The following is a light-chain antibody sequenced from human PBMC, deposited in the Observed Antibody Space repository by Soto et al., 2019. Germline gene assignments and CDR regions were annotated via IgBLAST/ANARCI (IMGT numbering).Light chain of an antibody. CDR3: HQRQSWPRT. CDR2: HTS. V-gene: IGKV3-11*01. CDR1: QTVNSR. Sequence: EIVLTQSPATLSSSPGERATLSCRASQTVNSRLAWYQHKPGQAPRLLIYHTSNRATGIPARFSGSGSGTDFTLTISSIDPEDFAVYYCHQRQSWPRTFGQGTKVEIK. J-gene: IGKJ1*01.